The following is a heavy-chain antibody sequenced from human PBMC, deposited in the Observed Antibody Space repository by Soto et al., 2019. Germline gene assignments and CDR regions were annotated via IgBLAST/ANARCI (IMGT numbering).Heavy chain of an antibody. Sequence: QLQLQASGPGLVKPSETLSLTCSVSSAPVSSSTYTLGWIRQPPGKGLEWIGSIYYRGSPYYNPDLNSRDAVSVQTSKKQNTLKVTPATAADTAVYYSARLHGYGISSSCQGDYARDVWGQGTTGTVSS. J-gene: IGHJ6*02. CDR3: ARLHGYGISSSCQGDYARDV. CDR2: IYYRGSP. D-gene: IGHD2-2*01. V-gene: IGHV4-39*01. CDR1: SAPVSSSTYT.